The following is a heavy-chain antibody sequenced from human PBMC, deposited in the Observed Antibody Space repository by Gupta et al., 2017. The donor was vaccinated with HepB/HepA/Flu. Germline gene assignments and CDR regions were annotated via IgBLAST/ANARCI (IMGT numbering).Heavy chain of an antibody. Sequence: QVQLQESGPGLVKPSETLSLTCTVSGGSISSYYWSWIRQPPGKGLEWIGYIYYSGSTNYNPSLKSRVTISVDTSKNQFSLKLSSVTAADTAVYYCARHEKYCSGGSCYSGKINWFDPWGQGTLVTVSS. CDR2: IYYSGST. J-gene: IGHJ5*02. V-gene: IGHV4-59*08. CDR3: ARHEKYCSGGSCYSGKINWFDP. CDR1: GGSISSYY. D-gene: IGHD2-15*01.